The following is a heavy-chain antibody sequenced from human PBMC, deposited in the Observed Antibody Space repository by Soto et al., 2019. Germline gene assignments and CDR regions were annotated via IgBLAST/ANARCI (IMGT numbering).Heavy chain of an antibody. CDR3: TRFRHTSGYYLDY. J-gene: IGHJ4*02. Sequence: EVQLVESGGGLVQPGGSLKLSCAASGFSFSGSAMHWVRQASGKGLEWIGRIRSTANNYATSYAASVKGRFTLSRDDSKNTAYLQMNSLKTEDTAVYYCTRFRHTSGYYLDYWGQGTLVTVSS. D-gene: IGHD3-22*01. CDR2: IRSTANNYAT. CDR1: GFSFSGSA. V-gene: IGHV3-73*02.